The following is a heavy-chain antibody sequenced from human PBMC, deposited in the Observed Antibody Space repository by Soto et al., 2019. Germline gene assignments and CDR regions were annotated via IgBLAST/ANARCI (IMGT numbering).Heavy chain of an antibody. CDR2: ISWDGYSI. V-gene: IGHV3-9*01. J-gene: IGHJ6*02. CDR1: GFNFEDYV. CDR3: ARSWSGSTSGRVDV. Sequence: EVQLVESGGGLVQPGRSLRLSCVGSGFNFEDYVMHWVRQVPGKGLEWVSHISWDGYSIGYAGSVRGRFTISRDNAKNSLFLQMNSLRPEDTALYYCARSWSGSTSGRVDVWGQGTTVTVSS. D-gene: IGHD3-3*01.